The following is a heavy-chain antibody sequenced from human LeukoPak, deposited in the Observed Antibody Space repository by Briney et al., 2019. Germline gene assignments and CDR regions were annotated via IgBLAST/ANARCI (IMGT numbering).Heavy chain of an antibody. Sequence: PSETLSLTCTVSGDSISSSSYYWGWIRQPPGKGLEWIGSIYYSGGTYYNPSLKSRVTISVDTSKNQFSLKLSSVTAADTAEYYCARSHYYDSSGSQNNWFDPWGQGNLVTVSS. J-gene: IGHJ5*02. CDR2: IYYSGGT. V-gene: IGHV4-39*07. CDR1: GDSISSSSYY. CDR3: ARSHYYDSSGSQNNWFDP. D-gene: IGHD3-22*01.